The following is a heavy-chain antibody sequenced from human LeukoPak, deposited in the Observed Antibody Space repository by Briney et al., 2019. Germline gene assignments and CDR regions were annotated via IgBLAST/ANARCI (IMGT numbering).Heavy chain of an antibody. D-gene: IGHD3-10*02. CDR1: GYTFTSYY. CDR2: INPSGGST. CDR3: AELGITMIGGV. V-gene: IGHV1-46*01. J-gene: IGHJ6*04. Sequence: ASVKVSCKASGYTFTSYYMHWVRQAPGQGLEWMGIINPSGGSTSYAQKFQGRVTMTRDTSTSTVYMELSSLRAEDTAVYYCAELGITMIGGVWGKGTTVTISS.